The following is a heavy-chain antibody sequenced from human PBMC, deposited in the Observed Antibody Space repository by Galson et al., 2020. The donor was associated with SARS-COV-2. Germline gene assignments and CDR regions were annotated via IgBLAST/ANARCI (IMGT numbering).Heavy chain of an antibody. Sequence: GESLKISCAASGFTVSSTHMSWVRQAPGKGLEWVSVLYSGGSTYYTDSVKGRFTISRDNSKNTLYLQINSLRVEDTAVYYCARGSDRSGWFTYWGQGTLVTVSS. D-gene: IGHD6-19*01. CDR1: GFTVSSTH. CDR2: LYSGGST. V-gene: IGHV3-53*01. CDR3: ARGSDRSGWFTY. J-gene: IGHJ4*02.